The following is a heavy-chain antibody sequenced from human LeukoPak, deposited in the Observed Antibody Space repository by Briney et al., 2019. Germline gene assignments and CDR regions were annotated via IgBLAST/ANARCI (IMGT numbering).Heavy chain of an antibody. J-gene: IGHJ5*02. Sequence: KPSETLSLTCTVSGGSISSYYWSWIRQPPGKGLEWIGYIYYSGSTNYNPSLKSRVTISVDTSKNQFSLKLSSVTAADTAVYYCARSMVRGVTNWFDPWGQGTLVTVSS. D-gene: IGHD3-10*01. CDR1: GGSISSYY. V-gene: IGHV4-59*01. CDR2: IYYSGST. CDR3: ARSMVRGVTNWFDP.